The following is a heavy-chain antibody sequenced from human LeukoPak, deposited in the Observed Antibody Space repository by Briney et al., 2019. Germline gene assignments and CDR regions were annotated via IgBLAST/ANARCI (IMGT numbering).Heavy chain of an antibody. Sequence: SETLSLTCTVSGGSISSYHWSWIRQPPGKGLEWIGYIYYSGSTNYNPSLKSRVTISVDTSKNQFSLKLSSVTAADTAVYYCARDRAGNFDYWGQGTLVTVSS. CDR3: ARDRAGNFDY. V-gene: IGHV4-59*01. J-gene: IGHJ4*02. CDR1: GGSISSYH. D-gene: IGHD6-19*01. CDR2: IYYSGST.